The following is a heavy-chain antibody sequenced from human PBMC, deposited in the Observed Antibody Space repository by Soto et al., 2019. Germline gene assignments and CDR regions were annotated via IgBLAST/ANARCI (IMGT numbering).Heavy chain of an antibody. CDR3: ERGKSKGYGLYDY. J-gene: IGHJ4*02. Sequence: ASVKVSCKASGYTFTGYYMHWVRQAPGQGLEWMGWINPNSGGTNYAQKFQGWVTMTRDTSISTAYMELSRLRSDDTAVYYCERGKSKGYGLYDYWGQGTLVTVSS. CDR2: INPNSGGT. V-gene: IGHV1-2*04. CDR1: GYTFTGYY. D-gene: IGHD5-12*01.